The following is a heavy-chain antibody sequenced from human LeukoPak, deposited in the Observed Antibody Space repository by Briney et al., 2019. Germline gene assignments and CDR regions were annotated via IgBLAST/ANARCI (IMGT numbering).Heavy chain of an antibody. D-gene: IGHD3-10*01. J-gene: IGHJ3*02. CDR3: ARDITLVRGLGDAFDI. Sequence: ASVKVSCKASGYTFTSYGIRWVRQAPGQGLEWMGWISVFNGNTKYAQKFQGRVTMTTDTSTSTVYMELRSLRSDDTAVYYCARDITLVRGLGDAFDIWGQGTMVTVSS. CDR1: GYTFTSYG. CDR2: ISVFNGNT. V-gene: IGHV1-18*01.